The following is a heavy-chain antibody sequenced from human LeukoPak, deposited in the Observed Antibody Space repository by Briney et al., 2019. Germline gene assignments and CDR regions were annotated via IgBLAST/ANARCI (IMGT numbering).Heavy chain of an antibody. CDR2: IIPIFGAA. J-gene: IGHJ3*02. D-gene: IGHD6-13*01. CDR1: GGTFSSYA. Sequence: SVKVSCKASGGTFSSYAISWVRQAPGQGLEWMGGIIPIFGAANYAQKFQGRVTITADKSTSTAYMELSSLRSEDTAVYYCARDRVAVASPVDAFDIWGQGTMVTVSS. V-gene: IGHV1-69*06. CDR3: ARDRVAVASPVDAFDI.